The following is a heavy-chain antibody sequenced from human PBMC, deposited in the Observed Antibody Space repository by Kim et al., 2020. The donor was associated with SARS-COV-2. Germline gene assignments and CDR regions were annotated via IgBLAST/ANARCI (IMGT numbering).Heavy chain of an antibody. CDR2: ISYDGSNK. V-gene: IGHV3-30*18. J-gene: IGHJ6*01. CDR3: ANDLWQQLPDFYYYYGM. D-gene: IGHD6-13*01. Sequence: GASLRLSCAASGFTFSSYGMHWVRQAPGKGLEWVAVISYDGSNKYYADSVKGRFTISRDNSKNTLYLQMNSLRAEDTAVYYCANDLWQQLPDFYYYYGM. CDR1: GFTFSSYG.